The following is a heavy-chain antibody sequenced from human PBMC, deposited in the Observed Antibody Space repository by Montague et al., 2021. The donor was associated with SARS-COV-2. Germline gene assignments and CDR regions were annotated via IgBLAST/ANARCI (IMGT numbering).Heavy chain of an antibody. V-gene: IGHV4-59*01. D-gene: IGHD3-16*01. J-gene: IGHJ6*02. CDR1: IGSISSYY. Sequence: SETLSLTCTISIGSISSYYWSWIRQPPGKGLEWIGNIYYSGSTNYNPSLKSRVTISVDTSKNQFSLKLSSVTAADTAVYYCARSVFSESRRQGLWEVSSVGSFSMDVWGQGTTVTVSS. CDR2: IYYSGST. CDR3: ARSVFSESRRQGLWEVSSVGSFSMDV.